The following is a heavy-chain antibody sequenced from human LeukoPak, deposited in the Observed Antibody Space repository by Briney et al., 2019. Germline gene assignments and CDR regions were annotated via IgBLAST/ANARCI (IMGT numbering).Heavy chain of an antibody. J-gene: IGHJ4*02. Sequence: GGSLRLSCSASGFSFSSDGMSWVRQAPGKGLEWVSSISSSSSYIYYADSVKGRFTISRDNAKNSLYLQMNSLRAEDTAVYYCARGGRGYSYGPGYWGQGTLVTVSS. CDR1: GFSFSSDG. V-gene: IGHV3-21*01. CDR2: ISSSSSYI. D-gene: IGHD5-18*01. CDR3: ARGGRGYSYGPGY.